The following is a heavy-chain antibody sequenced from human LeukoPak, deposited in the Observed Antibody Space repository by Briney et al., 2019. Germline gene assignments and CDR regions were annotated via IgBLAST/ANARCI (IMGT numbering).Heavy chain of an antibody. J-gene: IGHJ6*02. D-gene: IGHD3-10*01. CDR2: IHSGGAT. Sequence: PSETLSLTCTVSGGSISSYYWSWIRQPPGKGLEWIGYIHSGGATNYNPSLKRRVTISLDTSTSQLSLKLSAVTAADSALYYCARSGSAYYYGLDVWGQGTPVTVSS. CDR1: GGSISSYY. CDR3: ARSGSAYYYGLDV. V-gene: IGHV4-59*01.